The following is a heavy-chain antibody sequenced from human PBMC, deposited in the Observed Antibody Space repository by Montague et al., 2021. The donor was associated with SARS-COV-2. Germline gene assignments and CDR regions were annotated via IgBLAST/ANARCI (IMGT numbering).Heavy chain of an antibody. V-gene: IGHV4-39*01. D-gene: IGHD1-26*01. CDR2: ISNRGIA. J-gene: IGHJ6*03. CDR1: GDSISARDYY. CDR3: ARRYSGTWESFYHYMDV. Sequence: SETLSLTCIVSGDSISARDYYWGWFRQPTGKGPEWIGSISNRGIATYKASPQSRLTVSVDTSKNQFYLKVNFVTAADTAVYYCARRYSGTWESFYHYMDVWGSGTTASVSS.